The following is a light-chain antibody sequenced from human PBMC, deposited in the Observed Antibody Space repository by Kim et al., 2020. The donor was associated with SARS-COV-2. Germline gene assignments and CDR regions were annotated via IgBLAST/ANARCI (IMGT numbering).Light chain of an antibody. Sequence: PGKTAMISSGGNNIGSKSVHWYQQKPGQAPVLVIYYDSDRPSGIPERFSGSKSGNTATLTISRVEAGDEADYYCQVWDSSSDHPVFGGGTQLTVL. CDR1: NIGSKS. V-gene: IGLV3-21*04. CDR2: YDS. CDR3: QVWDSSSDHPV. J-gene: IGLJ3*02.